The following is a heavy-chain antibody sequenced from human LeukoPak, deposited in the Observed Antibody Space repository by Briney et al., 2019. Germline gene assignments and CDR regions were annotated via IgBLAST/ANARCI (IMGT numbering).Heavy chain of an antibody. V-gene: IGHV4-4*02. J-gene: IGHJ4*02. Sequence: GSLRLSCAASGFTFSNYAMDWVRQPPGKGLEWIGETSHRGSTNYNPSLKSRVTISVDKSKNQFSLKLSSVTAADTAVYYCARNAAHEYYFDYWGQGTLVTVSS. CDR1: GFTFSNYA. CDR3: ARNAAHEYYFDY. CDR2: TSHRGST. D-gene: IGHD2-15*01.